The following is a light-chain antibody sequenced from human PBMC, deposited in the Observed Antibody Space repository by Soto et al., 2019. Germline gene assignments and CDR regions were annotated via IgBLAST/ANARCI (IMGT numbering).Light chain of an antibody. V-gene: IGLV2-23*01. CDR2: EGS. Sequence: SALTQPASVSGSPGQSITISCTGSSSDIGSYNLVSWYQQHPGKAPKLMIYEGSKRPSGVSNRFSGSKPGNTASLTISGLQAEDEADYYCCSHVGRSTLLFGGGTKLTVL. J-gene: IGLJ3*02. CDR3: CSHVGRSTLL. CDR1: SSDIGSYNL.